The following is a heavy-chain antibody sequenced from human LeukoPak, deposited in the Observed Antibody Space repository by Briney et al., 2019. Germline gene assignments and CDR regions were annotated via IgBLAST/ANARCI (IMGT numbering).Heavy chain of an antibody. J-gene: IGHJ4*02. V-gene: IGHV3-21*01. D-gene: IGHD3-10*01. Sequence: GGSLRLSCAASGFTFSSYSMNWVRQAPGKGLEWVSSISSSSSYIYYADSVKGRFTISRDNAKNSLYLQMNSLRAEDTAVYYCAGWQLWFGEPFDYWGQGTLVTVSS. CDR1: GFTFSSYS. CDR3: AGWQLWFGEPFDY. CDR2: ISSSSSYI.